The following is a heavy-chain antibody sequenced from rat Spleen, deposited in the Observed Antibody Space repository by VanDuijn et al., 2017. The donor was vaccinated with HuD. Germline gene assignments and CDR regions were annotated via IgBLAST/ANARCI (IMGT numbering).Heavy chain of an antibody. J-gene: IGHJ2*01. CDR3: TTDFYY. Sequence: QVQLKESGPGLVKPSETLSLTCTVAGFSLTNYHVNWVRQPPGKGLEWMGIIRGDGNTASNSALKSRLTISRDTSKSQVFLKMASLQTDDTAIYFCTTDFYYWGPGVMVTVSS. CDR2: IRGDGNT. CDR1: GFSLTNYH. V-gene: IGHV2-32*01.